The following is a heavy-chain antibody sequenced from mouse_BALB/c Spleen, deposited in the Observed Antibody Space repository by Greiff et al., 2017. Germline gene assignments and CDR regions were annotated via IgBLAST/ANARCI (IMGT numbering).Heavy chain of an antibody. V-gene: IGHV5-12-1*01. Sequence: EVQGVESGGGLVKPGGSLKLSCAASGFAFSSYDMSWVRQTPEKRLEWVAYISSGGGSTYYPDTVKGRFTISRDNAKNTLYLQMSSLKSEDTAMYYCARHEGYGNRYFDVWGAGTTVTVSS. CDR2: ISSGGGST. CDR1: GFAFSSYD. CDR3: ARHEGYGNRYFDV. D-gene: IGHD2-10*02. J-gene: IGHJ1*01.